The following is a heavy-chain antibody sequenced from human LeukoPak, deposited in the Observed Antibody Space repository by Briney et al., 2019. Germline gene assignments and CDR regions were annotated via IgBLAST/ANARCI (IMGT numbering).Heavy chain of an antibody. D-gene: IGHD6-13*01. Sequence: PGGSLRLSCAASGFTFSSYWMSWVRQAPGKGLEWVASIKQDGSEKSYVDSVKGRFTISRDNAKKSLYLQMNTLRAEDTAMYYCARAYSSSWHFDQWGKGTLVTSSS. CDR3: ARAYSSSWHFDQ. J-gene: IGHJ4*02. CDR1: GFTFSSYW. CDR2: IKQDGSEK. V-gene: IGHV3-7*04.